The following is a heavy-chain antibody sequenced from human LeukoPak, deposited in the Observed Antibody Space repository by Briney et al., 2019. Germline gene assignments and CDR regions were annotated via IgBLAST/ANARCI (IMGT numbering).Heavy chain of an antibody. Sequence: SETLSLTCTVSDGSISSYYWSWIRQPPGKGLEWIGYIYYSGSTNYNPSLKSRVTISVDTSKNQFSLKLSSVTAADTAVYYCARRRGYSIDYWGQGALVTVSS. V-gene: IGHV4-59*08. CDR2: IYYSGST. CDR1: DGSISSYY. D-gene: IGHD5-18*01. J-gene: IGHJ4*02. CDR3: ARRRGYSIDY.